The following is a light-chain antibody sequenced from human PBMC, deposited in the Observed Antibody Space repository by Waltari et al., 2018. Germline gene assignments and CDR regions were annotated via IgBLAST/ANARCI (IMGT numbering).Light chain of an antibody. CDR3: AAWDDSLSKV. V-gene: IGLV1-47*01. CDR2: RNN. Sequence: QSVLTQPPSASGTPGQRVTISCSGSSSNTGSNYVYWYQQLPGTTPKLLIYRNNQRPSGVPDRFSDSKSGTSASLAISGLRSEDEADYYCAAWDDSLSKVFGGGTKLTVL. CDR1: SSNTGSNY. J-gene: IGLJ2*01.